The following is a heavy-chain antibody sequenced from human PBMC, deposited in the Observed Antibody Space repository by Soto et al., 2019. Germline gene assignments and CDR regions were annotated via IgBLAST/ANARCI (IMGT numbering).Heavy chain of an antibody. V-gene: IGHV1-18*01. Sequence: SVKVSCKASGYTFTSYGISWVRQAPGQGLEWMGWISAYNGNTNYAQKLQGRVTMTTDTSTSTAYMELKSLRSDETAVYYCARVTYGDYDLNWFDPWGQGTLVTVSS. CDR1: GYTFTSYG. J-gene: IGHJ5*02. D-gene: IGHD4-17*01. CDR3: ARVTYGDYDLNWFDP. CDR2: ISAYNGNT.